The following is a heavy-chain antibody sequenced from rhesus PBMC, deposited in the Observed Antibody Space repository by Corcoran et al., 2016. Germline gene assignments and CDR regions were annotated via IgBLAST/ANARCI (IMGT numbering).Heavy chain of an antibody. CDR3: ARIRGTYYGDY. CDR1: GGSISSHY. Sequence: QVQLQESGPGLVKPSETLPLTCDVSGGSISSHYWSWIRQHPGKGLEWSGRIHGTTGSPAYNPSLTSRVSISTDTSKNQFSLTLTSVTAADTAVYYCARIRGTYYGDYWGQGVLVTVSS. CDR2: IHGTTGSP. V-gene: IGHV4-147*01. J-gene: IGHJ4*01. D-gene: IGHD3-16*01.